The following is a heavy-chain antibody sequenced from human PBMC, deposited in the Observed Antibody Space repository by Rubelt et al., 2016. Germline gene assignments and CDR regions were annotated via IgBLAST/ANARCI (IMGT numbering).Heavy chain of an antibody. Sequence: QVQLVESGGGVVQPGRSLRLSCAASGFTFSNYGMHWVRQAPGKGLEWVSAMSGSGGNTYYADSVKGRFTISRDNSKNTPYLQMNSLRAEDTAVYYCAREQDSMDVWGQGTTVTVSS. CDR3: AREQDSMDV. CDR2: MSGSGGNT. D-gene: IGHD3/OR15-3a*01. J-gene: IGHJ6*02. CDR1: GFTFSNYG. V-gene: IGHV3-NL1*01.